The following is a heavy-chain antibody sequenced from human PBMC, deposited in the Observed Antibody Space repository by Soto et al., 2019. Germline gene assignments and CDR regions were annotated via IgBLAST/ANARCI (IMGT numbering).Heavy chain of an antibody. D-gene: IGHD1-26*01. Sequence: EVQLVESGGGLVQPGRSLRLSCAASGFTFNEYAMHWVRQVPGKGLEWVSGISWKSGSILYADSVKGRFTISRDNAKSSLYLQLNSLRPEDTAVYYCVKDIESLIMGEAFDIWGQGTMVTVSS. CDR2: ISWKSGSI. CDR3: VKDIESLIMGEAFDI. J-gene: IGHJ3*02. V-gene: IGHV3-9*01. CDR1: GFTFNEYA.